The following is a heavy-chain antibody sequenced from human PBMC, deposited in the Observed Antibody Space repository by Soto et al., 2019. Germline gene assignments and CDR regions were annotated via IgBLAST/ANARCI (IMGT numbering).Heavy chain of an antibody. CDR2: ISGSGGST. J-gene: IGHJ6*03. Sequence: GESLKISCAASGFTFSSYAMSWVRQAPGKGLEWVSAISGSGGSTYYADSVKGRFTISRDNSKNTLYLQMNSLRAEDTAVYYCAKVEGEYCSSTSCTYYYYYMDVWGKGTTVTVSS. D-gene: IGHD2-2*01. CDR1: GFTFSSYA. CDR3: AKVEGEYCSSTSCTYYYYYMDV. V-gene: IGHV3-23*01.